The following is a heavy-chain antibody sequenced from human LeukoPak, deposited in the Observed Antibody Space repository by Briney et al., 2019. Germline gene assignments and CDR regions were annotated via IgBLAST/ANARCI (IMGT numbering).Heavy chain of an antibody. CDR1: GDSMSRYY. D-gene: IGHD1-26*01. CDR3: ASENWSYHQSRGLGALDI. V-gene: IGHV4-4*09. J-gene: IGHJ3*02. Sequence: PSETLSLTCTVSGDSMSRYYWNWIRQPPGKGLEWIGFISASGTTKYNPTLKSRVTLSADTSKNQFSLKLTSVTAADTAVYYCASENWSYHQSRGLGALDIWGQGTTVTVSS. CDR2: ISASGTT.